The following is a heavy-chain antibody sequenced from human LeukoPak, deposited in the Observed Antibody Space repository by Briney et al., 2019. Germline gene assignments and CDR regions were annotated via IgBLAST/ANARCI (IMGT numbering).Heavy chain of an antibody. D-gene: IGHD2-8*01. CDR2: ISGSGGST. J-gene: IGHJ4*02. V-gene: IGHV3-23*01. CDR3: ATMGSIVLMVYATSANFDY. CDR1: GFTFSSYA. Sequence: GGSLRLSCAASGFTFSSYAMSWVRQAPGKGLEWVSAISGSGGSTYYADSVKGRFTISRDNSKNTLYLQMNSLRAEDTAVYYCATMGSIVLMVYATSANFDYWGQGTLVTVSS.